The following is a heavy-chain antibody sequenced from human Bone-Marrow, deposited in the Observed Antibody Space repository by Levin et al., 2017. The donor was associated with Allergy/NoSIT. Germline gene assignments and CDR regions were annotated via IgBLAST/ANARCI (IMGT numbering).Heavy chain of an antibody. V-gene: IGHV1-69*13. J-gene: IGHJ6*02. D-gene: IGHD6-6*01. Sequence: SVKVSYKASGGTFSSYAISWVRQAPGQGLEWMGGIIPIFGTANYAQKFQGRVTITADESTSTAYMELSSLRSEDTAVYYCASGPYRDSSSHVPYYYYYGMDGWGQGTTVTVSS. CDR3: ASGPYRDSSSHVPYYYYYGMDG. CDR2: IIPIFGTA. CDR1: GGTFSSYA.